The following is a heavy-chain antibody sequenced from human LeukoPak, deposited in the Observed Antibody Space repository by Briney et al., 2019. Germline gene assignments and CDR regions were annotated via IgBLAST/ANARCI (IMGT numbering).Heavy chain of an antibody. Sequence: PSETLSLTCTVSGGSISSGAYYWSWIRQHPGKGLEWIGYIYYSGSTYYNPSLKSRVTISVDTSKNQFSLNLTSVTAADTAVDYCARDPTGNNWFDPWGQGTLVTVAS. CDR3: ARDPTGNNWFDP. CDR2: IYYSGST. V-gene: IGHV4-31*03. J-gene: IGHJ5*02. CDR1: GGSISSGAYY. D-gene: IGHD4-17*01.